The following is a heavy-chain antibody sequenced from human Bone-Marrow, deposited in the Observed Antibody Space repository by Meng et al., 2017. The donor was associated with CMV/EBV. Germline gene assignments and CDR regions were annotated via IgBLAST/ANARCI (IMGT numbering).Heavy chain of an antibody. CDR3: ARHPHYYHHTNWFDP. CDR1: GVSVSSGSYY. V-gene: IGHV4-61*01. Sequence: SETLSLTCTVSGVSVSSGSYYWSWIRQPPGKGLEWIGYIYYSGSTNYNPSLKSRVTISVDTSKNPFSLKLSSVTAADTAVYYCARHPHYYHHTNWFDPCGQGTLVTVSS. D-gene: IGHD1-26*01. J-gene: IGHJ5*02. CDR2: IYYSGST.